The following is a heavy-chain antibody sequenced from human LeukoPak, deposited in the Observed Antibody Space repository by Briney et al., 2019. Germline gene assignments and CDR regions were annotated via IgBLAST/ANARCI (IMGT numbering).Heavy chain of an antibody. Sequence: GGSLRLSCAASGFTFSSYSMNWVRQAPGKGLEWVSSISSSSSYIYYADSVKGRFTISRDNAKNSLYLQMNSLRAEDTAVYYCARGGYDYVWGSYRDTDAFDIWGQGTMVTVSS. V-gene: IGHV3-21*01. D-gene: IGHD3-16*02. CDR3: ARGGYDYVWGSYRDTDAFDI. CDR2: ISSSSSYI. CDR1: GFTFSSYS. J-gene: IGHJ3*02.